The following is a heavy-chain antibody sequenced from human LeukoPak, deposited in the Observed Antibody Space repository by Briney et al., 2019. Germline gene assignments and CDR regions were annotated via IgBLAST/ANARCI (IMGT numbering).Heavy chain of an antibody. CDR2: ISAYNGNT. V-gene: IGHV1-18*01. J-gene: IGHJ5*02. Sequence: ASVKVSCKASGGTFSSYAISWVRQAPGQGLEWMGWISAYNGNTNYAQKLQGRVTMTTDTSTSTAYMELRSLRSDDTAVYYCARTPVPYDFWSGYYTQNWFDPWGQGTLVTVSS. CDR3: ARTPVPYDFWSGYYTQNWFDP. D-gene: IGHD3-3*01. CDR1: GGTFSSYA.